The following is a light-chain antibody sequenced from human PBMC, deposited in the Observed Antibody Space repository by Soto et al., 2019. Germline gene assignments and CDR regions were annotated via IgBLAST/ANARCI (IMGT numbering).Light chain of an antibody. J-gene: IGKJ1*01. V-gene: IGKV3-15*01. Sequence: EIVMTQSPATLSVSPGERATLSCRASQSVSNTLAWYQKKPGQAPRLLIYGASTRATGIPARFSGSGSGTEFTLTSSSLLSEDFAVYYCEQENTWWTFGQGTRVEIK. CDR3: EQENTWWT. CDR1: QSVSNT. CDR2: GAS.